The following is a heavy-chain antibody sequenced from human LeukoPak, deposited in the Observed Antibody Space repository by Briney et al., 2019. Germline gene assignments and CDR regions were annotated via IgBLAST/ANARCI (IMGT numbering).Heavy chain of an antibody. J-gene: IGHJ4*02. Sequence: PGGSLRLSCAASGFTFSSYWMHWVRQAPGKGLVWVSRINSDGSSTSYADSVKGRFTISRDNAKNTLYLQMNSLRAEDTAVYYCARRGDRQLGYCSGGSCLIDYWGQGTLVTVSS. V-gene: IGHV3-74*01. D-gene: IGHD2-15*01. CDR2: INSDGSST. CDR1: GFTFSSYW. CDR3: ARRGDRQLGYCSGGSCLIDY.